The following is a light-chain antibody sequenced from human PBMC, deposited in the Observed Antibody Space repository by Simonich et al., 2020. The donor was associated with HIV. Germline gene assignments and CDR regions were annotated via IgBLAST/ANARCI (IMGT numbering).Light chain of an antibody. CDR1: QNISSY. J-gene: IGKJ1*01. CDR2: AAS. V-gene: IGKV1-39*01. Sequence: DLQMTQSPSSLSASVGDRITITCRKSQNISSYLNSYPHKPGKAPKTLIYAASSLQSAVPSRFSGSGSGTDFTLTISSLQPEDFATYYCQQSFRAPRTFGPGTKVEIK. CDR3: QQSFRAPRT.